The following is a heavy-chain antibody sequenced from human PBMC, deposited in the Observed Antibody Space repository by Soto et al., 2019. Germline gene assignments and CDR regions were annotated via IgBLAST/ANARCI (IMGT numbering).Heavy chain of an antibody. D-gene: IGHD1-26*01. CDR3: ARHGRYYYYYGMDV. CDR2: IDPSDSYT. J-gene: IGHJ6*02. CDR1: GYSFTSYW. Sequence: GDSLKISCKGSGYSFTSYWISWVRQMPGKGLEWMGRIDPSDSYTNYSPSFQGHVTISADKSISTAYLQWSSLKASDTAMYYCARHGRYYYYYGMDVWGQGNTVTVSS. V-gene: IGHV5-10-1*01.